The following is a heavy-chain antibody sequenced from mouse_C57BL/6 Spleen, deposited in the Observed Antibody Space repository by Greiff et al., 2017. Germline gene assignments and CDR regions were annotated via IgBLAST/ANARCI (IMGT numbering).Heavy chain of an antibody. Sequence: EVQRVESGGGLVKPGGSLKLSCAASGFTFSSYAMSWVRQTPEKRLEWVATLSDGGSYTYYPANVTGRFTISRDNAKNNLYLQMSHLKSEDTAMYYCARDGGGYYDYWGQGTTLTVSS. CDR2: LSDGGSYT. V-gene: IGHV5-4*01. J-gene: IGHJ2*01. D-gene: IGHD2-3*01. CDR1: GFTFSSYA. CDR3: ARDGGGYYDY.